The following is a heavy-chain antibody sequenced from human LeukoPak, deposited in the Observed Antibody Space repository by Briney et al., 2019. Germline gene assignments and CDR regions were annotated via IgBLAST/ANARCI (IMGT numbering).Heavy chain of an antibody. D-gene: IGHD3-22*01. CDR3: ARAGYYYDSSGYFRFDP. CDR1: GGSISSYY. V-gene: IGHV4-59*01. CDR2: IYYSGST. Sequence: SETLSLTCTVSGGSISSYYWSWIRQPPGKGLEWIGYIYYSGSTNYNPSLKSRVTISVDTSKNQFSLKLSSVTAADTAVYYCARAGYYYDSSGYFRFDPWGQGTLVTVSS. J-gene: IGHJ5*02.